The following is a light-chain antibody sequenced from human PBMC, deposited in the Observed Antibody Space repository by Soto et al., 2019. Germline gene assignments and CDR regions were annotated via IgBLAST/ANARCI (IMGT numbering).Light chain of an antibody. V-gene: IGKV1-5*03. CDR2: KAS. J-gene: IGKJ1*01. CDR3: QQYYGPWT. Sequence: DFQMTQSPSTLSASVGDRVTITCRASQSISNWLAWYQQQSGKAPKLLIYKASSLESGVPSRFSGSGSGTEFTLTISSLQPDDFANYYCQQYYGPWTFGQGTKVEVK. CDR1: QSISNW.